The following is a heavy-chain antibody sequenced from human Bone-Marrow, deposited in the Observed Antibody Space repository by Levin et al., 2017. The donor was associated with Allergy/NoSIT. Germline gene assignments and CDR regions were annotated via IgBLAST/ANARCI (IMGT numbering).Heavy chain of an antibody. CDR1: GFTFSSYA. CDR3: AKYYDLWSGYPHYVDP. D-gene: IGHD3-3*01. V-gene: IGHV3-23*01. J-gene: IGHJ5*02. Sequence: GGSLRLSCTASGFTFSSYAMSWVRQAPEKGLEWVAAISGSGRSIYYAESVKGRFTISRDNSKNTVYLQMDSLRAEDPALYYCAKYYDLWSGYPHYVDPWGQGTQVSVSS. CDR2: ISGSGRSI.